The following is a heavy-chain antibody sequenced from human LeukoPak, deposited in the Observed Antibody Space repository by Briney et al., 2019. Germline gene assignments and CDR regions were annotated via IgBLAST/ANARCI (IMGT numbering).Heavy chain of an antibody. CDR3: ARALPDYYDSSGYFFDY. D-gene: IGHD3-22*01. CDR1: GFTASSNY. V-gene: IGHV3-53*01. Sequence: GGSLRLSCAASGFTASSNYMSWVRQAPGKGLEWVSIIYSADNTYYADSVKGRFIISRDNSKNTVYLQMNSLRAADTAVYYCARALPDYYDSSGYFFDYWGQGTLVTVSS. J-gene: IGHJ4*02. CDR2: IYSADNT.